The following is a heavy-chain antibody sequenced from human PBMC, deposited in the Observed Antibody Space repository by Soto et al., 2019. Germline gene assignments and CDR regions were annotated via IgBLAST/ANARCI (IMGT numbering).Heavy chain of an antibody. CDR1: WFPFRNAL. D-gene: IGHD3-9*01. CDR2: IKSKTDGGTT. J-gene: IGHJ4*01. CDR3: TTDSLFTGQLVRMDN. Sequence: GGSLRLSCAAPWFPFRNALVKWVPPAPREGLEWVGRIKSKTDGGTTDFAAPVKGRFAISRDDSRDMVYMQMYSLKTDDTAVYYCTTDSLFTGQLVRMDNWGHGTLVTVSS. V-gene: IGHV3-15*07.